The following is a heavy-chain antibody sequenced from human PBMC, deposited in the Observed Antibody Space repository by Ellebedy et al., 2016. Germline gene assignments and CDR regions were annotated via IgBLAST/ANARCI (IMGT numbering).Heavy chain of an antibody. Sequence: GSLRLSCTVSNASIRSYYWSSIRQPPGKGLEWIGYVFYSGSTNYNPSLKSRVTISRHTSKNEFSLNLRSVTAADTAVYYCARQVGMVAGTLRHNHFDPWGQGTLVTVSS. CDR1: NASIRSYY. D-gene: IGHD2-15*01. CDR3: ARQVGMVAGTLRHNHFDP. V-gene: IGHV4-59*08. CDR2: VFYSGST. J-gene: IGHJ5*02.